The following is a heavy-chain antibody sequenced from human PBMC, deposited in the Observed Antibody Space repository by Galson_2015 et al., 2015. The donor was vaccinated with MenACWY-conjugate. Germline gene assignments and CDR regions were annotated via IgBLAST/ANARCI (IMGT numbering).Heavy chain of an antibody. Sequence: SVKVSCKASGYTFTSYYMHWVRQAPGQGLEWMGIINPSGGSTSYAQKFQGRVTMTRDTSTSTVYMELSSLRSEDTAVYYCASTYCSGGSCYSVFHYWGQGTLVTVSS. D-gene: IGHD2-15*01. CDR3: ASTYCSGGSCYSVFHY. J-gene: IGHJ4*02. CDR2: INPSGGST. V-gene: IGHV1-46*01. CDR1: GYTFTSYY.